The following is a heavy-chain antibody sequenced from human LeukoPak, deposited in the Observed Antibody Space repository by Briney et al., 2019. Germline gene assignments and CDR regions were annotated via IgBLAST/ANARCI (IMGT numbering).Heavy chain of an antibody. CDR1: GGSISSAGYY. Sequence: SETLSLTCTVSGGSISSAGYYWAWIRQPPGKGLEWIGSIYYSGSTYYNPSLKSRVTMSVDTSKNQFSLKLSSVTAVDTAVYYCARNSGYYDFWSGYPSSPFFDYWGQGTLVTVSS. J-gene: IGHJ4*02. CDR3: ARNSGYYDFWSGYPSSPFFDY. CDR2: IYYSGST. D-gene: IGHD3-3*01. V-gene: IGHV4-39*07.